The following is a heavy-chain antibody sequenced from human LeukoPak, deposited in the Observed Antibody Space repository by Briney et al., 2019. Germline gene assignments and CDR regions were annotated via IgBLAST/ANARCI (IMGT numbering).Heavy chain of an antibody. CDR1: GFTFSSYD. V-gene: IGHV3-48*03. J-gene: IGHJ4*02. CDR2: ISSSGSTI. CDR3: ARDTSSSIAARPSNFDY. Sequence: GSLRLSCAASGFTFSSYDMNWVRQAPGQGLEWVSYISSSGSTIYYADSVKGRFTISRDNAKNSLYLQMNSLRAEDTAVYYCARDTSSSIAARPSNFDYWGQGTLVTVSS. D-gene: IGHD6-6*01.